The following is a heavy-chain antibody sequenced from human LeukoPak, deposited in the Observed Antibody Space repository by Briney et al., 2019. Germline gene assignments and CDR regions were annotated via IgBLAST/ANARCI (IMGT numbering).Heavy chain of an antibody. CDR2: IYPGDSDT. Sequence: GESLKISCKGSGYSFTSYWIGWVRQMPGKGLEWMGIIYPGDSDTRYSPSFQGRVTISADKSISTAYLQWSSLKASDTAMYYCAMTFGDYDILFDYWGQGTLVTVSS. D-gene: IGHD4-17*01. CDR1: GYSFTSYW. V-gene: IGHV5-51*01. CDR3: AMTFGDYDILFDY. J-gene: IGHJ4*02.